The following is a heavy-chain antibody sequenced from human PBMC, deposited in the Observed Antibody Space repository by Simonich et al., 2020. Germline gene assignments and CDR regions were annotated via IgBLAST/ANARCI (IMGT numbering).Heavy chain of an antibody. CDR2: INPNSGVT. D-gene: IGHD2-21*01. J-gene: IGHJ3*02. CDR3: ARNGLVGILKAFDI. V-gene: IGHV1-2*02. Sequence: QVQLVQSGAEVKKPGASVKVSCKASGYTFTGYYMHWVRQAPGQGLEGMGWINPNSGVTNYAQKFQGRVTRTRDTSISTAYMELSRLRSDDTAVYYCARNGLVGILKAFDIWGQGTMVTVSS. CDR1: GYTFTGYY.